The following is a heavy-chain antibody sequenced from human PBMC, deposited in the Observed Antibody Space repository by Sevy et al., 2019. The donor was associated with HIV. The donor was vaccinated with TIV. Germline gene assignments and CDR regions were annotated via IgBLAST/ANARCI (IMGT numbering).Heavy chain of an antibody. D-gene: IGHD6-13*01. CDR3: AKDREGIAAAGTDY. CDR1: GFTFDDYA. CDR2: ISWNSGSI. V-gene: IGHV3-9*01. J-gene: IGHJ4*02. Sequence: GGSLRLSCAASGFTFDDYAMHWVRQAPGKGLEWVSGISWNSGSIGNADSVKGRFTISRDNAKNSLYLQMNSLRAEDTALYYCAKDREGIAAAGTDYWGQGTLVTVSS.